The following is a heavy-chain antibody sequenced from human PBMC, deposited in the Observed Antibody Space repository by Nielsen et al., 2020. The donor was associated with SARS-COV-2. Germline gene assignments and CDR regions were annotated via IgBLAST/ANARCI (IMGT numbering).Heavy chain of an antibody. CDR2: ISSSSSYI. CDR3: ASLNHYYYYGMDV. J-gene: IGHJ6*02. V-gene: IGHV3-21*01. CDR1: RFSFSNHA. Sequence: GGSLRLSCAASRFSFSNHAMSWVRQAPGKGLEWVSSISSSSSYIYYADSVKGRFTISRDNAKNSLYLQMNSLRAEDTAVYYCASLNHYYYYGMDVWGQGTTVTVSS.